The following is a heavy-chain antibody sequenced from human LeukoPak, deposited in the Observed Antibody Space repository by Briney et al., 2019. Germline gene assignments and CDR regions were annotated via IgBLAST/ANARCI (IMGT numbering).Heavy chain of an antibody. CDR2: IIPIFGTA. CDR1: GGTFSSYA. CDR3: ATGVWVDTAMAFDC. D-gene: IGHD5-18*01. V-gene: IGHV1-69*01. J-gene: IGHJ4*02. Sequence: SVKVSCKASGGTFSSYAVSWVRQAPGQGLEWMGGIIPIFGTANYAQKFQGRVTITADESTSTAYMELSSLRSEDTAVYYCATGVWVDTAMAFDCWGQGTLVTVSS.